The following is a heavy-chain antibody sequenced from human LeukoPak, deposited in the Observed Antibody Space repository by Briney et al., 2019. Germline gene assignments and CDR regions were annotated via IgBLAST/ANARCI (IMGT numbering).Heavy chain of an antibody. J-gene: IGHJ2*01. D-gene: IGHD2-21*02. CDR1: GGTFSSYA. Sequence: SVKVSCKASGGTFSSYAISWVRQAPGQGLEWMGGIIPIFGTANYAQKFQGRVTITADKSTSTAYMELSSLRSEDTAVYYCAREAYCGGDCYLWYFDLWGRGTLVTVSS. CDR2: IIPIFGTA. CDR3: AREAYCGGDCYLWYFDL. V-gene: IGHV1-69*06.